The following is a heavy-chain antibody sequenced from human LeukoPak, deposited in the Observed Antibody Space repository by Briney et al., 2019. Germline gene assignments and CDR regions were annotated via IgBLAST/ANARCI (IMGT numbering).Heavy chain of an antibody. Sequence: ASVKVSCKASGYTFTSYGISWVRQAPGQGLEWMGWISAYNGNTNYAQKLQGRVTMTTDTSTSTAYMELSSLRSEDTAVYYCARDREQLVPSYYYYGMDVWGQGTTVTVSS. CDR1: GYTFTSYG. CDR2: ISAYNGNT. D-gene: IGHD6-6*01. J-gene: IGHJ6*02. V-gene: IGHV1-18*01. CDR3: ARDREQLVPSYYYYGMDV.